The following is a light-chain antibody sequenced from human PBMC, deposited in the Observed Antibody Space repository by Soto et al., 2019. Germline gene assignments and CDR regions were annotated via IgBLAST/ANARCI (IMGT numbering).Light chain of an antibody. CDR2: GAS. Sequence: EIVLTQSPGTLSLSPVERATLSGRASQSVSSNFLAWYQEKPGQAPRLLIYGASSRATGIPDRFSGSGSGTDFTLTISRLEPEDFAVYYCRQYGRSLGFAFGGGTKVDIK. CDR1: QSVSSNF. CDR3: RQYGRSLGFA. J-gene: IGKJ4*01. V-gene: IGKV3-20*01.